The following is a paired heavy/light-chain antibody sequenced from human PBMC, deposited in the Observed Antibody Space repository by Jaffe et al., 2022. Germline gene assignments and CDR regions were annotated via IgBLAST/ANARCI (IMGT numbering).Heavy chain of an antibody. J-gene: IGHJ5*02. V-gene: IGHV2-5*02. D-gene: IGHD3-10*01. CDR1: ALSLTTPGVG. Sequence: QITLKESGPTLVKPTQTLTLTCSLSALSLTTPGVGVGWIRQPPGKALEWLALIFWDDDKRYSPSLKSRVTITKDTSKNQVVLTMTNMDPVDTATYYCARRGENWFDPWGQGTLVTVSS. CDR2: IFWDDDK. CDR3: ARRGENWFDP.
Light chain of an antibody. CDR1: SNDIGGYNY. CDR2: DVT. CDR3: CSYARDYIYV. V-gene: IGLV2-11*01. Sequence: QSALTQPRSVSGSPGQSVTISCTGTSNDIGGYNYVSWYQQHPGKAPKLIIYDVTKRPSGVPDRFSGSKSGNTASLTISGLQAEDEADYYCCSYARDYIYVFGTVTKVTVL. J-gene: IGLJ1*01.